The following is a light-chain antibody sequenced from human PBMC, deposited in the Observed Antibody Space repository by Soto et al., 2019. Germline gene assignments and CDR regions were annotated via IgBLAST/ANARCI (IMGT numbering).Light chain of an antibody. CDR3: QHTYISPTRT. CDR2: SEX. J-gene: IGKJ5*01. CDR1: QPIGTH. Sequence: SQMTQYQFSPSASVGEXVTITRRASQPIGTHLNLYXQKPXXXTQIXXXSEXTLRRGVPSRFSGSGFERDFTLTISSLQPEDVATYYCQHTYISPTRTFGQGTRLEIK. V-gene: IGKV1-39*01.